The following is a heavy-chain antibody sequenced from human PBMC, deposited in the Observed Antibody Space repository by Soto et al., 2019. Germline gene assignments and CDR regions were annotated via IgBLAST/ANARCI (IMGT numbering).Heavy chain of an antibody. CDR2: INPNRGGT. J-gene: IGHJ6*02. D-gene: IGHD3-22*01. V-gene: IGHV1-2*04. Sequence: ASVKVSCKASGYTFTGYYMHWVRQAPGQGLEWMGWINPNRGGTNYAQKFQGWVTMTRDTSISTAYMEMSRLRTDDTAVNYSARGGRAMIVWIYGMDVWGQGTTVTVSS. CDR1: GYTFTGYY. CDR3: ARGGRAMIVWIYGMDV.